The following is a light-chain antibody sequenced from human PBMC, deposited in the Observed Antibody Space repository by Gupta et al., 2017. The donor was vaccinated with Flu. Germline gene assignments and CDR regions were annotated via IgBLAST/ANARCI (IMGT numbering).Light chain of an antibody. CDR2: GAA. CDR3: QQYNNWPPET. Sequence: ETVMTPFPATLSVSQGERVTLSCRTSQSVGSNLAWYQQKPGQSPRLLIYGAATSATAVPARFSGSGAGTDFTLTISSLQSEDFAVYYCQQYNNWPPETFGGGTKVEIK. V-gene: IGKV3-15*01. J-gene: IGKJ4*01. CDR1: QSVGSN.